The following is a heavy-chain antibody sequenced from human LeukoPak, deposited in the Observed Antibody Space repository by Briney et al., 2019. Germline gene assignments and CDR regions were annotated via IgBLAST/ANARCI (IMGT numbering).Heavy chain of an antibody. Sequence: ASVRVSCKASGGTFSSYAISWVRQAPGQALEWMGRIIPILGIANYAQKFQGRVTITADKSTSTAYMELSSLRSEDTAVYYCARGPIAVAGTVDYWGQGTLGTVSS. CDR2: IIPILGIA. D-gene: IGHD6-19*01. J-gene: IGHJ4*02. V-gene: IGHV1-69*04. CDR1: GGTFSSYA. CDR3: ARGPIAVAGTVDY.